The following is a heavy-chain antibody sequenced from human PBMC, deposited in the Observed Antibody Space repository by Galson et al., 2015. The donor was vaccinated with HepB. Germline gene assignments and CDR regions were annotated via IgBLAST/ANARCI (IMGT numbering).Heavy chain of an antibody. CDR3: ARSAFGGFQYYYYYYMDV. V-gene: IGHV1-2*06. J-gene: IGHJ6*03. D-gene: IGHD2-15*01. Sequence: SVKVSCKASGYTFTGYYMHWVRQAPGQGLEWMGRINPNSGGTNYAQKFQGRVTMTRDTSISTAYMELSRLRSDDTAVYYCARSAFGGFQYYYYYYMDVWGKGTTVTVSS. CDR2: INPNSGGT. CDR1: GYTFTGYY.